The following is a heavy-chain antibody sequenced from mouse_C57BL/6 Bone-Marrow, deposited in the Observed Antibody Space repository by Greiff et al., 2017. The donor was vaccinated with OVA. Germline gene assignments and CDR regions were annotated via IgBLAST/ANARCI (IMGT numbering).Heavy chain of an antibody. CDR2: INYDGSST. D-gene: IGHD1-1*01. CDR1: GFTFSDYY. Sequence: EVKLVESEGGLVQPGSSMKLSCTASGFTFSDYYMAWVRQVPEKGLEWVANINYDGSSTYYLDSLKSRFIISRDNAKNILYLQMSSLKSEDTATYYCARRSSPYWYFDVWGTGTTVTVSS. J-gene: IGHJ1*03. CDR3: ARRSSPYWYFDV. V-gene: IGHV5-16*02.